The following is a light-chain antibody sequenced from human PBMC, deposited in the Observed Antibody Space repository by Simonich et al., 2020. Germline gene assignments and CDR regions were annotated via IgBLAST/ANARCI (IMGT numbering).Light chain of an antibody. CDR3: QQLNSYPPYT. CDR1: QGISSY. J-gene: IGKJ2*01. Sequence: IQLTQSPSFLSASVGDRVTITCPASQGISSYLAWYQQKPEKAPKLLCYAASTLQGGVPSRFSGSGSGTEFNLTIGRLQHEDLATYYCQQLNSYPPYTFGQGTKLEIK. V-gene: IGKV1-9*01. CDR2: AAS.